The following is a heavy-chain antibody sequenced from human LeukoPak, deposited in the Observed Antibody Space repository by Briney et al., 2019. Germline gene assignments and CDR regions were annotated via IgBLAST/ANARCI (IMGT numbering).Heavy chain of an antibody. Sequence: SETLSLTCTASGGSISSYYWSWIRQPPGKGLEWIGYIYYSGSTNYNPSLKSRVTISVDTSKNQFSLKLSSVTAADTAVYYCARHEGPYYYYYYMDVWGKGTTVTISS. J-gene: IGHJ6*03. CDR3: ARHEGPYYYYYYMDV. V-gene: IGHV4-59*08. CDR2: IYYSGST. CDR1: GGSISSYY.